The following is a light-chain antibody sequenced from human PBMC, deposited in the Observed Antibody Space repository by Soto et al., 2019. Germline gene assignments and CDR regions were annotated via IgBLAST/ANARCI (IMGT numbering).Light chain of an antibody. CDR2: EVS. Sequence: QSVLTQPASVSGSRGQSITIPCTGTGSDIGSYNFVSWYQHHPGKAPKLMIYEVSNRPSGVSDRFSGSKSDNTASLSISGLQAEDEADYYCYSYTSSSTYVFGTGTKVTVL. V-gene: IGLV2-14*01. CDR3: YSYTSSSTYV. CDR1: GSDIGSYNF. J-gene: IGLJ1*01.